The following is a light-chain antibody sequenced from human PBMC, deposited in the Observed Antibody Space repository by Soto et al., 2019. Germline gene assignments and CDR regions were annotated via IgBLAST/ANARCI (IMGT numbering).Light chain of an antibody. CDR3: QNYDSVPLI. V-gene: IGKV1-27*01. CDR1: EDITND. J-gene: IGKJ4*01. CDR2: AAS. Sequence: QMTQSPSSLSASVGDRVTITCRASEDITNDLAWYQQKPGKVPKLLIYAASTLQSGVPSRFSGSGSGTDFTLTITSLQSEDAATYYCQNYDSVPLIFGGGTKVELK.